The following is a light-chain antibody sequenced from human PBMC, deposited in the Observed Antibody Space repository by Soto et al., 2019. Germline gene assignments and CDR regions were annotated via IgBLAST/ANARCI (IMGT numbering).Light chain of an antibody. CDR3: LQDYSYPRT. CDR1: QGIRND. CDR2: GAS. Sequence: AIQMTQSPSSLSASVGGRVAMTCRASQGIRNDLAWYQQKPGEAPKLLIYGASNLQSGVPSRFSGSGSDTDFPLTISSLQPEDCAIYYCLQDYSYPRTFGLGTRVEIK. J-gene: IGKJ1*01. V-gene: IGKV1-6*01.